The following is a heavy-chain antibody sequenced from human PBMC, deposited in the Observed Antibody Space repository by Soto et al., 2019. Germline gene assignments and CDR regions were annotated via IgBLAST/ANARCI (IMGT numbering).Heavy chain of an antibody. Sequence: ASETLSLTCAVSGYSISSGYYCGWIRQPPGKGLEWIGSIYHSGSTYYNPSLKSRVTISVDTSKNQFSLKLSSVTAADTAVYYCAREEAARRGVDYWGQGTLVTVSS. V-gene: IGHV4-38-2*02. CDR2: IYHSGST. J-gene: IGHJ4*02. CDR3: AREEAARRGVDY. CDR1: GYSISSGYY. D-gene: IGHD6-6*01.